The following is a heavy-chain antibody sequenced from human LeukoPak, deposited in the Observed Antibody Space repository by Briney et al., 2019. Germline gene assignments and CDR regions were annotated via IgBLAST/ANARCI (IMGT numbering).Heavy chain of an antibody. V-gene: IGHV4-4*07. J-gene: IGHJ4*02. Sequence: PSETLSLICNVSGGSINNYYWSWIRQPAGKGLEWIGRIYTSGSTNYNPSLKSRVTMSIDTSKNQFSLKLTSVTAADTAVYYCARGSGYSYGYPLDYWGQGTLVTVSS. CDR3: ARGSGYSYGYPLDY. CDR2: IYTSGST. D-gene: IGHD5-18*01. CDR1: GGSINNYY.